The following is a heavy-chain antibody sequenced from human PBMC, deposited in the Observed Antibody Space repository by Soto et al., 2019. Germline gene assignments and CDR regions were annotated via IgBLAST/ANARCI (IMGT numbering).Heavy chain of an antibody. J-gene: IGHJ3*01. V-gene: IGHV4-38-2*01. Sequence: PPETLSLTCAVSGFFISSGNYWGWIRKPPGKGLEWIGSIFHGGNTYYNPSLKSRVTISVDMSKNQFSLKLNSVTAADTAVYYCARARWYDAFDVWGQGTVVTVSS. D-gene: IGHD2-15*01. CDR3: ARARWYDAFDV. CDR1: GFFISSGNY. CDR2: IFHGGNT.